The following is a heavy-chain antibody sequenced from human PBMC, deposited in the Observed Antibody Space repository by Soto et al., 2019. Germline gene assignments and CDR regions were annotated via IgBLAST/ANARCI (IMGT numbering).Heavy chain of an antibody. CDR2: IYPGDSDT. CDR3: EREGPSRWYYFDY. J-gene: IGHJ4*02. D-gene: IGHD6-13*01. CDR1: GYSFTSYW. Sequence: GESLKISCKGSGYSFTSYWIGWVRQMPGKGLEWMGIIYPGDSDTRYSPSFQGQVTISADKSISTAYLQWSSLKASDTAMYYCEREGPSRWYYFDYWGKGNMVTVSS. V-gene: IGHV5-51*01.